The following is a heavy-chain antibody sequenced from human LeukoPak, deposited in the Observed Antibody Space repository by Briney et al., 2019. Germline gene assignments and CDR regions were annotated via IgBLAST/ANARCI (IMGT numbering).Heavy chain of an antibody. CDR3: ARWEGILAFDYYYYMDV. Sequence: ASVKVSCKASGYTFTGYYMHWVRQAPGQGLEWMGRINPNSGGTNYAQKFQGRVTMTRDTSISTAYMELSRLRSDDTAAYYCARWEGILAFDYYYYMDVWGKGTTVTVSS. J-gene: IGHJ6*03. CDR1: GYTFTGYY. D-gene: IGHD3-9*01. V-gene: IGHV1-2*06. CDR2: INPNSGGT.